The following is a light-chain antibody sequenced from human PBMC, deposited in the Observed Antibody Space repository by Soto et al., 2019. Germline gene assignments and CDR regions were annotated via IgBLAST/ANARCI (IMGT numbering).Light chain of an antibody. CDR3: SSYTSSSTSYV. J-gene: IGLJ1*01. CDR1: SSDVGGYNY. Sequence: QSALTQPASVSGSPGQSITISCTGTSSDVGGYNYVSWYQQHPGKAPKLMIYDVSNRPSGVSNRFSGSKSGNTASLTISGLQAEDEAEYYCSSYTSSSTSYVFGTGTKGTVL. CDR2: DVS. V-gene: IGLV2-14*01.